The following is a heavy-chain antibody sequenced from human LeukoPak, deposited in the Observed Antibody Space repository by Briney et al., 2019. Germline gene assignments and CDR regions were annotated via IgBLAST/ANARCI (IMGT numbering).Heavy chain of an antibody. CDR2: IYYSGST. CDR3: ARDSRGLWVGAFDI. CDR1: GGSISSYY. D-gene: IGHD3-16*01. V-gene: IGHV4-59*01. Sequence: SETLSLTCTVSGGSISSYYWSWIRQPPGKGLEWIGYIYYSGSTDCNPSLKSRVTISVDTSKNQFSLKLSSVTAADTAVYYCARDSRGLWVGAFDIWGQGTMVTVSS. J-gene: IGHJ3*02.